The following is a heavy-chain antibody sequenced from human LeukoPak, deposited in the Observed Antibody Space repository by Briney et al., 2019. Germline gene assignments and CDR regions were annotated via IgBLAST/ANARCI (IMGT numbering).Heavy chain of an antibody. D-gene: IGHD2-2*01. V-gene: IGHV3-21*01. Sequence: GGSLRLSCAASGFTFSSYSMNWVRQAPGKGLEWVSSISSSSSYIYYAGSVKGRFTISRDNAKNSLYLQMNSLRAEDTAVYYCAREGCSSTSCLPLAFYYYGMDVWGQGTTVTVSS. J-gene: IGHJ6*02. CDR3: AREGCSSTSCLPLAFYYYGMDV. CDR1: GFTFSSYS. CDR2: ISSSSSYI.